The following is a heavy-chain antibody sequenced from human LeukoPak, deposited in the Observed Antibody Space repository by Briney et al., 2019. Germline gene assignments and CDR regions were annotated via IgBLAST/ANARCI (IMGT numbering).Heavy chain of an antibody. J-gene: IGHJ4*02. CDR1: GYTFTGYY. Sequence: ASVKVSCTASGYTFTGYYMHWVRQAPGQGLEWMGRINPNSGGTNYAQKFQGRVTMTRDTSISTAYMELSRLRSDDTAVYYCARAYDSSGYYYLDYWGQGTLVTVSS. CDR3: ARAYDSSGYYYLDY. V-gene: IGHV1-2*06. CDR2: INPNSGGT. D-gene: IGHD3-22*01.